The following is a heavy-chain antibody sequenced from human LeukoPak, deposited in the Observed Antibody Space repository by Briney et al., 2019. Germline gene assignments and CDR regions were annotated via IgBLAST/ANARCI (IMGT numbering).Heavy chain of an antibody. D-gene: IGHD1-1*01. CDR2: IYNTGST. Sequence: GGSLRLSCAASGFTVSSNYMSWVRQAPGKGLEWVSVIYNTGSTYYADSVKCRFTISRDNSKNTLYLQMNSLRAEDTAVYYCAREYNGWAFDYWGQGTLVTVSS. CDR3: AREYNGWAFDY. CDR1: GFTVSSNY. J-gene: IGHJ4*02. V-gene: IGHV3-66*01.